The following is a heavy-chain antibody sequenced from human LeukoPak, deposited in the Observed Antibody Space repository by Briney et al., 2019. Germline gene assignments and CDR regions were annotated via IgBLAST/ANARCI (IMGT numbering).Heavy chain of an antibody. V-gene: IGHV5-51*03. D-gene: IGHD5-18*01. J-gene: IGHJ3*02. CDR1: GYSFTSYW. CDR2: IYPGDSDT. Sequence: PGESLKISXKGSGYSFTSYWIGWVRQMPGKGLEWMGIIYPGDSDTRYSPSFQGQVTISADKSISTAYLQWSSLKASDTAMYYCASAYSYGNDAFDIWGQGTMVTVSS. CDR3: ASAYSYGNDAFDI.